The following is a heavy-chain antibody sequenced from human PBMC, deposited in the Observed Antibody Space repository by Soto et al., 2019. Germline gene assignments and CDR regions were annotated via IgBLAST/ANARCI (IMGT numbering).Heavy chain of an antibody. CDR2: IRPYNGNT. V-gene: IGHV1-18*01. D-gene: IGHD2-15*01. J-gene: IGHJ4*02. CDR3: ARDAPPEDD. Sequence: ASVKVSCKASGYTFTSYGTSWVRQAPGQGLEWMGWIRPYNGNTNYAQKLQGRVTMTTDTSTSTAYMELRSLRSDDTAVDYCARDAPPEDDWGKGTLVTVAS. CDR1: GYTFTSYG.